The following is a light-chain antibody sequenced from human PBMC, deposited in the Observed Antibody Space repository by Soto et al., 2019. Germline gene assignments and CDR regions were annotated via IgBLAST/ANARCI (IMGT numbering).Light chain of an antibody. CDR1: QSISSW. J-gene: IGKJ1*01. V-gene: IGKV1-5*01. Sequence: DIHMTQSPSTLSASVGDRVTITCRAIQSISSWLAWYQQKPGKAPKLLIYDASSLESGVPSRFSGSGSGTEFTLIISGLQPDDSATYYCQQYTNTNKPWMFGQGTKV. CDR2: DAS. CDR3: QQYTNTNKPWM.